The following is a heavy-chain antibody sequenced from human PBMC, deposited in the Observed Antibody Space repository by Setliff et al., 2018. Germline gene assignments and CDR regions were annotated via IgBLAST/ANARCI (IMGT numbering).Heavy chain of an antibody. J-gene: IGHJ3*01. CDR1: GFTFRHYV. CDR2: ISTGSTTM. V-gene: IGHV3-48*01. CDR3: VRARAVIISAAFDL. D-gene: IGHD6-6*01. Sequence: GGSLSLSCAASGFTFRHYVMHWVRQAPGKGLEWASYISTGSTTMYYGDSVKGRFTISRDNGKNSLFLQMTSLRVEDTAVYYCVRARAVIISAAFDLWGLGTAVTVSS.